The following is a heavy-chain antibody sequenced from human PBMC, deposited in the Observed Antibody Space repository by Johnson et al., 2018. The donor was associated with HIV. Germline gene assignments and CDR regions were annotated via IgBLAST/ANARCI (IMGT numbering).Heavy chain of an antibody. D-gene: IGHD6-19*01. CDR3: AKEVVSGWYPAGAFDM. V-gene: IGHV3-30*18. Sequence: QVQLVESGGGLVQPGGSLRLSCAASGFTFSRYWMSWVRQAPGKGLEWVAVISYDGSNKYYADSVKGRFTFSRDNSKNMLYLQMNSLRAEDTAVYYCAKEVVSGWYPAGAFDMWGQGTMVNVSS. J-gene: IGHJ3*02. CDR2: ISYDGSNK. CDR1: GFTFSRYW.